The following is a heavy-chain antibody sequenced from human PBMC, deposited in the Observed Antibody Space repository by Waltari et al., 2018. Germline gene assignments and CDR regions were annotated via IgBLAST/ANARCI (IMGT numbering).Heavy chain of an antibody. V-gene: IGHV1-69*02. J-gene: IGHJ4*02. CDR2: IISILGIA. D-gene: IGHD2-15*01. CDR1: GGTFSSYT. Sequence: QVQLVQSGAEVKKPGSSVKVSCKASGGTFSSYTISWVRQAPGQGLEWMGRIISILGIANYAQKFQGRVTITADESTSTAYMELSSLRSEDTAVYYCASAVRKCSGGSCYPTGGGYWGQGTLVTVSS. CDR3: ASAVRKCSGGSCYPTGGGY.